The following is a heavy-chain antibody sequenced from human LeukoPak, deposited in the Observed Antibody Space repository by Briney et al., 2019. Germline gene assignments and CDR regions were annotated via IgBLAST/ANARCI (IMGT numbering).Heavy chain of an antibody. CDR3: ARDRGLYYDYIWGSYRYTRTFDP. V-gene: IGHV4-34*01. Sequence: PSETLSLTCAVYGGSFSGYYWRWIRQPPGKGLEWIGGINHSGSTNYNPSLKSRVTISVDTSKNQSSLKLSSVTAADTAVYYCARDRGLYYDYIWGSYRYTRTFDPWGQGTLVTVSS. J-gene: IGHJ5*02. CDR1: GGSFSGYY. D-gene: IGHD3-16*02. CDR2: INHSGST.